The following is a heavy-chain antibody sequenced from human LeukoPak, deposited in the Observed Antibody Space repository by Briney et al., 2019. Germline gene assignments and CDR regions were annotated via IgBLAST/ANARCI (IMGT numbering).Heavy chain of an antibody. J-gene: IGHJ6*03. CDR1: LFTSCDYY. CDR2: ICSRCSTI. D-gene: IGHD3-3*01. CDR3: ERGRSIFGAYYYYMDV. Sequence: GTLRLSSAPSLFTSCDYYTSASPDSPRERVERGSYICSRCSTIYYAGTVKGQFTISRDNAKNSLYLQMNSLRAEDTAVYYCERGRSIFGAYYYYMDVWGKGTTVTVSS. V-gene: IGHV3-11*01.